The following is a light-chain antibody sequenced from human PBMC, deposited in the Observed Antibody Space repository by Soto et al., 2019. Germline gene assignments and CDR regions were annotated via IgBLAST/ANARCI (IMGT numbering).Light chain of an antibody. V-gene: IGKV3-11*01. CDR2: DAS. J-gene: IGKJ1*01. Sequence: EIVLTQSPATLSLSPGERATLSRRASQSVSSSLAWYQQKPGQAPRLLMYDASNRATGIPARLSGSGSGTDFTLTISSLEPEDFALYYCQQRSNWPPTFGQGTKVEIK. CDR1: QSVSSS. CDR3: QQRSNWPPT.